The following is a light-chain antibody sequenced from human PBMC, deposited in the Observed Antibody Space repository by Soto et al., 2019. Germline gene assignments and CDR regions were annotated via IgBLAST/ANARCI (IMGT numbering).Light chain of an antibody. Sequence: EIVLTQSPATLSLSPGERATLSCRASQSVSSYVAWYQQKPGQAPRLLIYEASNRAAGTPARFSGSGSGTDFTVTISSLEPEDFAVYCCQQRSDWPTFGPGTKVDIK. CDR1: QSVSSY. CDR2: EAS. V-gene: IGKV3-11*01. CDR3: QQRSDWPT. J-gene: IGKJ3*01.